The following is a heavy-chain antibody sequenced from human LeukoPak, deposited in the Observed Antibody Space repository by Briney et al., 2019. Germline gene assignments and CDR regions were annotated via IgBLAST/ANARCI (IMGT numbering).Heavy chain of an antibody. V-gene: IGHV4-38-2*01. Sequence: SETLSLTCAVSGYSISSGYYWGWIRQPPGKGLEWIGSIYHGGSTYYNPSLKSRVTISVDTSKNQFSLKLSSVTAADTAVYYCASLDSSGYWPYWGQGTLVTVSS. CDR3: ASLDSSGYWPY. CDR1: GYSISSGYY. D-gene: IGHD3-22*01. J-gene: IGHJ4*02. CDR2: IYHGGST.